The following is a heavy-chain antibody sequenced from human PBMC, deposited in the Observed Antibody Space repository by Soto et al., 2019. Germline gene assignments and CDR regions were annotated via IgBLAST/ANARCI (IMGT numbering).Heavy chain of an antibody. CDR3: ASSTLTTGTSDAFDI. V-gene: IGHV1-69*04. CDR2: IIPILGIA. CDR1: GYTFTSYG. J-gene: IGHJ3*02. Sequence: SVKVSCKASGYTFTSYGISWVRQAPGQGLEWMGRIIPILGIANYAQKFQGRVTITADKSTSTAYMELSSLRSEDTAVYYCASSTLTTGTSDAFDIWGQGTMVTVSS. D-gene: IGHD1-1*01.